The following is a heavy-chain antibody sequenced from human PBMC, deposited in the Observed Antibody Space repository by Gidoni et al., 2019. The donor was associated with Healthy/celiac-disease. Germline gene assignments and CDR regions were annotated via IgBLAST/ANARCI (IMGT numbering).Heavy chain of an antibody. CDR2: ISYDGSNK. CDR3: ARDPYWNYASGYFDY. Sequence: VQLVESGGGVVQPGRSQRRSGAATGFTFRSYARHWVRPAPGKGLEWVAVISYDGSNKYYADSVKGRFTISRDNSKNTLYLQMNSLRAEDTAVYYCARDPYWNYASGYFDYWGQGTLVTVSS. D-gene: IGHD1-7*01. CDR1: GFTFRSYA. J-gene: IGHJ4*02. V-gene: IGHV3-30-3*01.